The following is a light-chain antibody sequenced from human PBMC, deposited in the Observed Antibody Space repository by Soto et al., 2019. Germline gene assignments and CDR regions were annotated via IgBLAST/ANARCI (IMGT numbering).Light chain of an antibody. CDR3: QQYYYWPSNS. CDR1: QSVDSN. V-gene: IGKV3-15*01. J-gene: IGKJ2*03. Sequence: EIVMTQSPATLSVSPGERATLSCRASQSVDSNLAWYQQKLGQAPRLLIYDASTRATSAPARFSGRGSGTEFTLTISSLESEDFAVYYCQQYYYWPSNSFGQGTKLEIK. CDR2: DAS.